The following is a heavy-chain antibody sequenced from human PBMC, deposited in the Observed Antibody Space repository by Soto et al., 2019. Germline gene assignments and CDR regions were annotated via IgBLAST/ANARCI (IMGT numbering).Heavy chain of an antibody. Sequence: GGSLRLSCAASGFTFSSYGMHWVRQAPGKGLEWVAVIWYDGSNKYYADSVKGRFTISRDNSKNTLYLQMNSLRAEDTAVYYCARDHDFAGIAALTKYYYYYYGMDVWGQGTTVTVSS. J-gene: IGHJ6*02. CDR3: ARDHDFAGIAALTKYYYYYYGMDV. CDR2: IWYDGSNK. D-gene: IGHD6-13*01. V-gene: IGHV3-33*01. CDR1: GFTFSSYG.